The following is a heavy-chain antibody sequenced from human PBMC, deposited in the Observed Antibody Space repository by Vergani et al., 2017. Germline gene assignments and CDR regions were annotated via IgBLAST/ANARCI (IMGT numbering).Heavy chain of an antibody. V-gene: IGHV3-23*01. CDR1: GFTFSSSA. D-gene: IGHD7-27*01. CDR3: AXDPRNWGSRPRGYYFDE. J-gene: IGHJ4*02. Sequence: EVQLLESGGGLVQPGGSLRLSCAASGFTFSSSAMSWVRQAPGKGPEWVSAISGSGGSTYYADSVKGRFTISRDNSKNTLYLQMNSLRAADTAVYYCAXDPRNWGSRPRGYYFDEGREGALVTVSS. CDR2: ISGSGGST.